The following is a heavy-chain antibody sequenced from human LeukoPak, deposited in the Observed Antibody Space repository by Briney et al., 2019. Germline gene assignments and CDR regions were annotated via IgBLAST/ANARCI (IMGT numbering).Heavy chain of an antibody. V-gene: IGHV1-8*01. D-gene: IGHD3-22*01. Sequence: ASVKVSCKASGYTFTSYDINWVRQATGQGLEWMGWMNPNSGNTGYAQKFQGRVTMTRNTSISTAYMELSRLRSDDTAVYYCARKYYYDSSGYYRYYYYGMDVWGQGTTVTVSS. J-gene: IGHJ6*02. CDR2: MNPNSGNT. CDR3: ARKYYYDSSGYYRYYYYGMDV. CDR1: GYTFTSYD.